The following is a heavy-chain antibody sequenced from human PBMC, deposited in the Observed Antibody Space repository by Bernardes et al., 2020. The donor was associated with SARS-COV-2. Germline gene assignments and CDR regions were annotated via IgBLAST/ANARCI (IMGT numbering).Heavy chain of an antibody. CDR3: ARGQYCSSTSCPGLGWFDP. D-gene: IGHD2-2*01. CDR1: GWSFSGYY. CDR2: INHRGNT. V-gene: IGHV4-34*01. Sequence: ETLSLTCAVYGWSFSGYYWSWIRQSPGKGREWIGEINHRGNTNYNPSLKSRVSISVDTSKNQFSLKLSSVTAADTAVYYCARGQYCSSTSCPGLGWFDPWGQGTLVTVSS. J-gene: IGHJ5*02.